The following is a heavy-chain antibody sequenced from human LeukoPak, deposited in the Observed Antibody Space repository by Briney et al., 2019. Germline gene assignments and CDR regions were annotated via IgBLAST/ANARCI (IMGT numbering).Heavy chain of an antibody. CDR3: ARDPLYCGGDCYSS. J-gene: IGHJ4*02. Sequence: PGGSLRLSCAASGFTVSSNYMSWVRQAPGKGLEWVSVIYSGGSTYYADSVKGRFTISRDNSKNTLYLQMNSLRAEDAAVYYCARDPLYCGGDCYSSWGQGTLVTVSS. D-gene: IGHD2-21*02. CDR2: IYSGGST. CDR1: GFTVSSNY. V-gene: IGHV3-66*01.